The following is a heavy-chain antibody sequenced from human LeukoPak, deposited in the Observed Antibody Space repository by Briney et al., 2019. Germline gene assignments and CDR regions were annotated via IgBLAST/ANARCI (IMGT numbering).Heavy chain of an antibody. Sequence: ASVKVSCKASGGTSRSFTINWVRQAPGQGLEWMGGIIPMFGATNYAQKFQGRVTITADESTSTAYMELSSLRSEDTAVYFCARGPGGSPAPFGFDYWGQGTLVTVSS. CDR2: IIPMFGAT. CDR1: GGTSRSFT. J-gene: IGHJ4*02. CDR3: ARGPGGSPAPFGFDY. D-gene: IGHD1-26*01. V-gene: IGHV1-69*13.